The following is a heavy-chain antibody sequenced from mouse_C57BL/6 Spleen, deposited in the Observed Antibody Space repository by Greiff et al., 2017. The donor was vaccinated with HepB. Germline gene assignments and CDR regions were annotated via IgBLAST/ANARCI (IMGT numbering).Heavy chain of an antibody. V-gene: IGHV10-1*01. CDR3: VRQDYYGSFDY. CDR1: GFSFNTYA. CDR2: IRSKSNNYAT. Sequence: EVHLVESGGGLVQPKGSLKLSCAASGFSFNTYAMNWVRQAPGKGLEWVARIRSKSNNYATYYADSVKDRFTISRDDSESMLYLQMNNLKTEDTAMYYCVRQDYYGSFDYRGQGTTLTVSS. J-gene: IGHJ2*01. D-gene: IGHD1-1*01.